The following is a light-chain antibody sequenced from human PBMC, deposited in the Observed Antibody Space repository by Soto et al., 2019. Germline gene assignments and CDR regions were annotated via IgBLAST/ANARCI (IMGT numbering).Light chain of an antibody. CDR2: DAS. CDR1: QSVSSY. V-gene: IGKV3-11*01. J-gene: IGKJ1*01. Sequence: EIVLTQSPATLSLSPGERATLSCRASQSVSSYLAWYQQKPGQAPRLLIYDASNRATGIPARFSSIEFGTALPVTGCSLQPEDFAVYYCQHYDSSPQTLGQVT. CDR3: QHYDSSPQT.